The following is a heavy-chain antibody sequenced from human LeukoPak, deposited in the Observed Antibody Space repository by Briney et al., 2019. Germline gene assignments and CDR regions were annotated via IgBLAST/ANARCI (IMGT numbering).Heavy chain of an antibody. Sequence: RASETLSLTCAVYGGSFSGYYWSWIRQPPGKGLEWIGEINHSGSTNYNPSLKSRVAISVDTSKNQFSLKLSSVTAADTAVYYCARADYYGSGSYYPALYYYYYMDVWGKGTTVTISS. D-gene: IGHD3-10*01. CDR3: ARADYYGSGSYYPALYYYYYMDV. J-gene: IGHJ6*03. V-gene: IGHV4-34*01. CDR1: GGSFSGYY. CDR2: INHSGST.